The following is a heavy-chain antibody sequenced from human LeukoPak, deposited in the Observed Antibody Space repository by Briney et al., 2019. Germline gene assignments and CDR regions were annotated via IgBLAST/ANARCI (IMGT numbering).Heavy chain of an antibody. CDR1: GYSISSGYY. CDR3: ARVGGYDYYRRYYFDY. V-gene: IGHV4-38-2*02. Sequence: SETLSLTCTVSGYSISSGYYWGWIRQPPGKGLEWIGSIYHSGSTYYNPSLKSRVTISVDTSKNQFSLKLSSVTAAGTAVYYCARVGGYDYYRRYYFDYWGQGTLVTVSS. J-gene: IGHJ4*02. CDR2: IYHSGST. D-gene: IGHD5-12*01.